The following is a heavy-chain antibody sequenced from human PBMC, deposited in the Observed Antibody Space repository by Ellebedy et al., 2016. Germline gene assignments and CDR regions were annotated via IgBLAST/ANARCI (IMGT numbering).Heavy chain of an antibody. CDR2: IYYSGST. V-gene: IGHV4-59*01. D-gene: IGHD4-23*01. CDR1: GGSISSYY. J-gene: IGHJ4*02. CDR3: ASSDGGNSGFLVEPFDY. Sequence: SETLSLTCTVSGGSISSYYWSWIRQPPGKGLEWIGYIYYSGSTNYNPSLKSRVTISVDTSKNQFSLKLSSVTAADTAVYYCASSDGGNSGFLVEPFDYWGQGTLVTVSS.